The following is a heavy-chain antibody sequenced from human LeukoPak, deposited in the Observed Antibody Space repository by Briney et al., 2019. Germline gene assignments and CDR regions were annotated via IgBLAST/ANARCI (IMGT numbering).Heavy chain of an antibody. Sequence: ASVKASCKASGYTFTGYYMHWVRQAPGQGLEGMGWINPNSGGTNYAQKFQGRVTMTRDTSISTPYMELSRLRSDNTAVYYCARESAAGLSLPDYWGQGTLVTVSS. CDR1: GYTFTGYY. CDR2: INPNSGGT. V-gene: IGHV1-2*02. D-gene: IGHD6-13*01. J-gene: IGHJ4*02. CDR3: ARESAAGLSLPDY.